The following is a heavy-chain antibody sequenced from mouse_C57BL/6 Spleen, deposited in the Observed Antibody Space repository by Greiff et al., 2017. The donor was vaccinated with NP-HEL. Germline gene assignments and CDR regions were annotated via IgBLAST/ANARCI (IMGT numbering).Heavy chain of an antibody. V-gene: IGHV1-69*01. Sequence: VQLQQPGAELVMPGASVKLSCKASGYTFTSYWMHWVKQRPGQGLEFLGSIDPSDSYPNYHQKFTGKSTLTVDKSSSTAYMQLSSLTSEDSAVYYCARYNSKFLYAMDYWGQGTSVTVSS. J-gene: IGHJ4*01. CDR2: IDPSDSYP. CDR3: ARYNSKFLYAMDY. D-gene: IGHD2-5*01. CDR1: GYTFTSYW.